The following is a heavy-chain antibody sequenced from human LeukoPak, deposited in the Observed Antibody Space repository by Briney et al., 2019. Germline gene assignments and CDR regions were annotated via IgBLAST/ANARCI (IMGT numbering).Heavy chain of an antibody. CDR3: ARAIVGASPFDY. Sequence: ASVKVSCKASGDTFISYAMNWVRQAPGEGLEWMGWINPNSGGTNYAQKFQGWVTMTRDTSISTAYMELSRLRSDDTAVYYCARAIVGASPFDYWGQGTLVTVSS. CDR1: GDTFISYA. J-gene: IGHJ4*02. V-gene: IGHV1-2*04. D-gene: IGHD1-26*01. CDR2: INPNSGGT.